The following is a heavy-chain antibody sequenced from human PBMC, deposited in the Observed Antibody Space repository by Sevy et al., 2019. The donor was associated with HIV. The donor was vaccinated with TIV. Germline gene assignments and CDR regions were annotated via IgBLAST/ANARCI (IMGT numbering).Heavy chain of an antibody. CDR1: GYTFTSYG. CDR2: ISAYNGNT. V-gene: IGHV1-18*01. CDR3: ARDDIVVVPAAMVAFDI. J-gene: IGHJ3*02. Sequence: ASVKVSCKASGYTFTSYGISWVRQAPGQGLEWMGWISAYNGNTNYAQKLQGRVTMTTDTPTSTAYMELRSLRSDDTAVYYCARDDIVVVPAAMVAFDIWGQGTMVTVSS. D-gene: IGHD2-2*01.